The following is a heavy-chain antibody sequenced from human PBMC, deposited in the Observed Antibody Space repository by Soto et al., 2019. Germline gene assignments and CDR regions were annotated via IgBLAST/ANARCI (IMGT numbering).Heavy chain of an antibody. D-gene: IGHD6-13*01. CDR2: IIPIFGTA. CDR1: GGTFSSYA. Sequence: QVQLVQSAAQVKNPGSSVRLACKASGGTFSSYAISWVRQAPGQGLEWMGGIIPIFGTANYAQKFQGRVTITADESTSTAYMELGSLRSEDTAVYYCARADYSSSWHYDYWGQGTLVTVSS. V-gene: IGHV1-69*01. CDR3: ARADYSSSWHYDY. J-gene: IGHJ4*02.